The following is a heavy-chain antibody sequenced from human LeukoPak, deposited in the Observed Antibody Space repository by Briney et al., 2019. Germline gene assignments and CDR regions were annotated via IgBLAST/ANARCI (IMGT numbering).Heavy chain of an antibody. V-gene: IGHV1-58*01. D-gene: IGHD3-9*01. J-gene: IGHJ2*01. CDR1: GFTFTSSA. CDR3: AAESRGYYDILTGYYLFGPEKPYWYFDL. Sequence: SVKVSCKASGFTFTSSAVQWVRQARGQRLEWIGWIVVGSGNTNYAQKFQERVTITRDMSTSTAYMELSSLRSEDTAVYYCAAESRGYYDILTGYYLFGPEKPYWYFDLWGRGTLVTVSS. CDR2: IVVGSGNT.